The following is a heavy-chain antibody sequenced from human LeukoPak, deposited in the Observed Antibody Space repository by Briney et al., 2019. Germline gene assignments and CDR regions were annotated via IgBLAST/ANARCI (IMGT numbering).Heavy chain of an antibody. CDR3: ARDKYYGSGNYGKYNWFDP. J-gene: IGHJ5*02. Sequence: GRSLRLSCAASGFTFSSYAMHWVRQAPGKGLEWVAVISYDGSNKYYADSVKGRFTISRDNSKNTLYLQMNSLRAEDTAVYYCARDKYYGSGNYGKYNWFDPWGQGTLVTVSS. CDR2: ISYDGSNK. CDR1: GFTFSSYA. V-gene: IGHV3-30*04. D-gene: IGHD3-10*01.